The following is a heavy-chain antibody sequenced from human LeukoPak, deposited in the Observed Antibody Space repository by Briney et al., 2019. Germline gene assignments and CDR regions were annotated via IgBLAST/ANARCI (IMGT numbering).Heavy chain of an antibody. CDR1: GFTFSSYA. CDR2: ISGSGGST. Sequence: GGSLRLSCAASGFTFSSYAMSWVRQAPGKGLEWVSAISGSGGSTYYADSVKGRFTISRDNSKNTLYLQMNSLRAEDTAVYYCARDKKSGESSEIDYWGQGTLVTVSS. J-gene: IGHJ4*02. CDR3: ARDKKSGESSEIDY. D-gene: IGHD3-10*01. V-gene: IGHV3-23*01.